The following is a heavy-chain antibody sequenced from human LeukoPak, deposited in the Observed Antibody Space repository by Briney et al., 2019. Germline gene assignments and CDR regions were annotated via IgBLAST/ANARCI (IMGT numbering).Heavy chain of an antibody. CDR3: AKGYYGSGSYGWFDY. Sequence: GASVKVSCKASGGTFSSYAISWVRQAPGQGLEWMGGIIPIFGTANYAQKFQGRVTLTADESTSTAYMELSSLRSEDTAVYYCAKGYYGSGSYGWFDYWGQGTLVTVSS. V-gene: IGHV1-69*13. CDR2: IIPIFGTA. CDR1: GGTFSSYA. J-gene: IGHJ4*02. D-gene: IGHD3-10*01.